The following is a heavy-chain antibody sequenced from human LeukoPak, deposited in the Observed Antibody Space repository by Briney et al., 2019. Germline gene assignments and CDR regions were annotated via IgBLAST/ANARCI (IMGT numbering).Heavy chain of an antibody. D-gene: IGHD6-19*01. CDR3: AHSLRIAVAGPPGVFDY. CDR2: IYWDDDK. Sequence: SGPTLVNPTQTLTLTCTFSGFSLSTSGVGVGWIRQPPGKALEWLALIYWDDDKRYSPSLKSRLTITKDTSKNQVVLTMTNMDSVDTATYYCAHSLRIAVAGPPGVFDYWGQGTLVTVSS. J-gene: IGHJ4*02. V-gene: IGHV2-5*02. CDR1: GFSLSTSGVG.